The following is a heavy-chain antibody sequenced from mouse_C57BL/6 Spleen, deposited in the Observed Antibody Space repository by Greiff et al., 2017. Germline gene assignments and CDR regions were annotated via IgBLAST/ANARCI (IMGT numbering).Heavy chain of an antibody. J-gene: IGHJ3*01. V-gene: IGHV1-61*01. CDR2: IYPSDSET. D-gene: IGHD3-1*01. CDR1: GYTFTSYW. Sequence: VQLQQPGAELVRPGSSVKLSCKASGYTFTSYWMDWVKQRPGQGLEWIGNIYPSDSETHYNQKFKDKATLTVDKSSSTAYMQLSSLTSEDSAVYYCARESAQGFAYWGQGTLVTVSA. CDR3: ARESAQGFAY.